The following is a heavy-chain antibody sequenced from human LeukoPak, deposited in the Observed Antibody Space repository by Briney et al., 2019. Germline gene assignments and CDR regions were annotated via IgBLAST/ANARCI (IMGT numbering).Heavy chain of an antibody. Sequence: SETLSLTCTVSGGSINNYYWSWIRQPPGKGLEWIGYIYYSGATNYNPSLRSRVTMSVATSNNQFSLNLSSVTAADTAMYYCARHGSYTSRLYYFDYWGQGTLVTVSS. D-gene: IGHD2-15*01. CDR1: GGSINNYY. J-gene: IGHJ4*02. CDR2: IYYSGAT. CDR3: ARHGSYTSRLYYFDY. V-gene: IGHV4-59*08.